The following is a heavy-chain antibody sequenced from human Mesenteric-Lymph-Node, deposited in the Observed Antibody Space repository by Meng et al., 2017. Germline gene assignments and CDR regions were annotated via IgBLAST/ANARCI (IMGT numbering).Heavy chain of an antibody. CDR1: GGSFSGYY. Sequence: QVQLQQWGAGLLKPSETLSLTCAVYGGSFSGYYWSWIRQPPGKGLEWIGEINHSGSTNYNPSLKSRVTISVDTSKNQFSLELSSVTAADTAVYYCARGGGNSWYIDYWGQGTLVTVSS. V-gene: IGHV4-34*01. J-gene: IGHJ4*02. D-gene: IGHD6-13*01. CDR3: ARGGGNSWYIDY. CDR2: INHSGST.